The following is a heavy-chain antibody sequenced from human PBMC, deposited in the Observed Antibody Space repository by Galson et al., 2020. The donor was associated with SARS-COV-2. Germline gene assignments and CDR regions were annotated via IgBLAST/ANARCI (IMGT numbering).Heavy chain of an antibody. D-gene: IGHD3-3*01. CDR2: IYYSGST. CDR3: ARHIRGWLLSDWYFDL. CDR1: GGSISSGGYY. V-gene: IGHV4-61*08. J-gene: IGHJ2*01. Sequence: SETLSLTCTVSGGSISSGGYYWSWIRQPPGKGLEWIGYIYYSGSTNYNPSLKSRVTISVDTSKNQFSLKLSSVTAADTAVYYCARHIRGWLLSDWYFDLWGRGTLVTVSS.